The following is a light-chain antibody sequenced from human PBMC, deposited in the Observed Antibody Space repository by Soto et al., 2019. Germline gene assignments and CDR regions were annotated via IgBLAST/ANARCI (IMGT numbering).Light chain of an antibody. CDR2: DNN. J-gene: IGLJ3*02. CDR3: GTWATRLNARV. Sequence: QSFLTQPPSVSAAPGQKVTISCSGSSSNIGNDFVSWYQQLPGRAPKLLIYDNNKRPSGIPDRFSGSKSGTSATLGITGLQTGDEADYYCGTWATRLNARVFGGGTQLTVL. V-gene: IGLV1-51*01. CDR1: SSNIGNDF.